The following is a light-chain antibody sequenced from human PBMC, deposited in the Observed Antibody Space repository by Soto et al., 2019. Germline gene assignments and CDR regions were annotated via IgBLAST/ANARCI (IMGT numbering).Light chain of an antibody. J-gene: IGLJ1*01. CDR1: SSDVGGYNY. CDR2: DVG. V-gene: IGLV2-14*01. CDR3: SSYTSSSTRV. Sequence: QSALTQPASVSVSPGQSITISCTGTSSDVGGYNYVSWYQQHPGKAPKLMIYDVGNRPSGVSNRFSGSKSGNTASLTISGLQAEDEADYYCSSYTSSSTRVFGTGTKVTVL.